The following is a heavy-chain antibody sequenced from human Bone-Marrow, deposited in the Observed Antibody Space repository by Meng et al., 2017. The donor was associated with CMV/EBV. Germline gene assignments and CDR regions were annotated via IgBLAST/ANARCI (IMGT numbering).Heavy chain of an antibody. D-gene: IGHD5-24*01. CDR3: ARVVEMAKYYFDY. V-gene: IGHV4-34*01. CDR2: INHSGST. Sequence: SETLSLTCAVYGGSFSGYYWSWIRQPPGKGLEWIGEINHSGSTNYNPSLKSRVTISVDTSKNQFSLKLSSVTAADTAVYYCARVVEMAKYYFDYWGQGTLVTVSS. CDR1: GGSFSGYY. J-gene: IGHJ4*02.